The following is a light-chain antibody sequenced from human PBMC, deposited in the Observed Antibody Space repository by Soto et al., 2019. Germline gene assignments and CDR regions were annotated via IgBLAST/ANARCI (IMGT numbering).Light chain of an antibody. CDR1: SSDVCGYNY. CDR3: SSYAGSNNFV. J-gene: IGLJ1*01. V-gene: IGLV2-8*01. Sequence: SVLTQPPSASGSPGQSVPISCTGTSSDVCGYNYVSWYQQHPGKAPKLMIYEVSKRPSGVPDRFSGSKSGNTASLTVSGLQAEDEADYYCSSYAGSNNFVFGTG. CDR2: EVS.